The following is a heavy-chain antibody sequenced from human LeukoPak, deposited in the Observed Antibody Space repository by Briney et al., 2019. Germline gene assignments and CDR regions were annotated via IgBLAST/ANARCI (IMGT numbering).Heavy chain of an antibody. D-gene: IGHD5-12*01. Sequence: GGSLRLSCAASGFTFSDHYMSWIRQAPGKGLEWVSYISSSGSTIYYADSVKGRFTISRDNAKNSLYLQMNSLRAEDTAVYYCARDGGYSGYDYGPGYYYYGMDVWGQGTTVTVSS. CDR1: GFTFSDHY. J-gene: IGHJ6*02. CDR2: ISSSGSTI. V-gene: IGHV3-11*01. CDR3: ARDGGYSGYDYGPGYYYYGMDV.